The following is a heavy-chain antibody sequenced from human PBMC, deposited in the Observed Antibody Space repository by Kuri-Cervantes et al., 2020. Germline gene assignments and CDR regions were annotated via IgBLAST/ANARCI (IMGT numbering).Heavy chain of an antibody. V-gene: IGHV3-23*01. Sequence: GESLKISCAASGFTFSSYAMSWVRQAPGKGLEWVSAISGSGGSTYYADSVKGRFTISRDNSKNTLYLQMNSLRVEDTAVYYCAKDRSGWEYNWFDPWGQGTLVTSPQ. CDR1: GFTFSSYA. CDR3: AKDRSGWEYNWFDP. J-gene: IGHJ5*02. CDR2: ISGSGGST. D-gene: IGHD6-19*01.